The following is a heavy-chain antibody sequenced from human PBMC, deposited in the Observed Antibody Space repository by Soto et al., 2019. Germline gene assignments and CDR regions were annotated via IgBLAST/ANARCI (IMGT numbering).Heavy chain of an antibody. V-gene: IGHV3-30*18. J-gene: IGHJ4*02. CDR3: AKERSVVATTPDFDY. CDR1: GFTFSSFG. D-gene: IGHD5-12*01. Sequence: QVQLVESGGGVVQPGRSLRLSCAASGFTFSSFGMHWVRQAPGKGLEWVAVASDDGSYKYYADSVKGRFTISRDNSKNPLYLQMNSLRAEDTAVYYCAKERSVVATTPDFDYWGQGTLVTVSS. CDR2: ASDDGSYK.